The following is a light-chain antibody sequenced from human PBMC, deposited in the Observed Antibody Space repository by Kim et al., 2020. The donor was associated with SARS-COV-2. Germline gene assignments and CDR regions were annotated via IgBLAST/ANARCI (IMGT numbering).Light chain of an antibody. CDR2: AAS. CDR1: QSISSN. Sequence: EIVMTQSPATLSVSPGERATLSCRASQSISSNLAWYQQKPGQAPRLLIYAASTRATDIPARFSGSGSGTDFTLTISSLQSEDFAVYYCQQYNKWFSITFGQETRRDSK. V-gene: IGKV3-15*01. CDR3: QQYNKWFSIT. J-gene: IGKJ5*01.